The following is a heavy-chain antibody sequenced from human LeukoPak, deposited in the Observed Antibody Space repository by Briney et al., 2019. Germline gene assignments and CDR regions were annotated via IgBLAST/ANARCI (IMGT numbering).Heavy chain of an antibody. CDR1: XYTFTGYY. CDR3: ARERVVRSLGYMDV. Sequence: XASXYTFTGYYMHWVRQAPGQGVEWMGRINPNICVTNYPQHLHGRVTMTSDTSISTPYIELSRLRSDDAAAYYCARERVVRSLGYMDVWGKGTTVTVSS. V-gene: IGHV1-2*06. J-gene: IGHJ6*03. CDR2: INPNICVT. D-gene: IGHD2-21*01.